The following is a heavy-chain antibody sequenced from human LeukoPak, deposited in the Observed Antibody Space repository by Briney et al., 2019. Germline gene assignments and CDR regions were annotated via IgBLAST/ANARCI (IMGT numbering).Heavy chain of an antibody. J-gene: IGHJ4*02. D-gene: IGHD5-24*01. CDR3: ARDLRGDGYNADY. Sequence: ASVKVSCKASGYTFTGYYMHWVRQAPGQGLEWMGRINPNSGGTNYAQKFQGRVTMTRDTSISTAYMELSRLRSGDTAVYYCARDLRGDGYNADYWGQGTLVTVSS. CDR2: INPNSGGT. CDR1: GYTFTGYY. V-gene: IGHV1-2*06.